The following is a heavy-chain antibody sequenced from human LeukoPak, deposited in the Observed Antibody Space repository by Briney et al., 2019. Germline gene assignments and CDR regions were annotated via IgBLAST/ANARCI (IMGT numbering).Heavy chain of an antibody. CDR3: ARRSVTMVRGVRLGYDAFDI. D-gene: IGHD3-10*01. V-gene: IGHV1-69*04. J-gene: IGHJ3*02. CDR1: GGTFSSYA. Sequence: ASVKVSCKASGGTFSSYAISWVRQAPGQGLEWMGRIIPILGIANYAQKFQGRVTITADKSTSTAYMELSSLRSEDTAVYYCARRSVTMVRGVRLGYDAFDIWGQGTMVTVSS. CDR2: IIPILGIA.